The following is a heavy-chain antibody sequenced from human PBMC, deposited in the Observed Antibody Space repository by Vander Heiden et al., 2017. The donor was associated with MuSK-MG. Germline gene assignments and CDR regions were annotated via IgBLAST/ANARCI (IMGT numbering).Heavy chain of an antibody. J-gene: IGHJ4*02. CDR2: IYHSGST. CDR1: GYSLSSGYY. Sequence: QVQLQESGPGLVKPSETLSLTCTVSGYSLSSGYYWGWIRQPPGKGLEWIGSIYHSGSTYYNPSLKSRVTISVDTSKNQFSLKLSSVTAADTAVYYCARVGSMGRGVAGYFDYWGQGTLVTVSS. D-gene: IGHD3-10*01. CDR3: ARVGSMGRGVAGYFDY. V-gene: IGHV4-38-2*02.